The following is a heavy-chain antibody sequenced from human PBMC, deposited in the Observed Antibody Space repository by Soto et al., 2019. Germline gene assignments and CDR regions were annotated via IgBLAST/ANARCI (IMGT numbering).Heavy chain of an antibody. CDR3: ARDRSNSEN. V-gene: IGHV1-18*01. J-gene: IGHJ4*02. Sequence: QVQLVQSGAEVKKPGASVKVSCKASGYTFTSYGISWVRQAPGQGLEWMGWISPDNRNTDYAQKFQGRVTMTTDTSTNIAYMELRSLTSDDTAVYYCARDRSNSENWGQGTLVRVSS. CDR1: GYTFTSYG. CDR2: ISPDNRNT. D-gene: IGHD6-13*01.